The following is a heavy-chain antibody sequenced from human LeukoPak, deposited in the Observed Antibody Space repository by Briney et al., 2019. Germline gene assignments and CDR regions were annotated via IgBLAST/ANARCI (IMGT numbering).Heavy chain of an antibody. J-gene: IGHJ5*01. CDR1: GYTFISHY. Sequence: ASVKVSCKASGYTFISHYIHWVGQAPGQGLEWMGIINSSGGRTNYAQKFQGRVTMTRDTSTNTVYMELDGLTSEDTAIYYCARGLNWFDSWGQGTLVTVAS. V-gene: IGHV1-46*01. CDR2: INSSGGRT. D-gene: IGHD6-19*01. CDR3: ARGLNWFDS.